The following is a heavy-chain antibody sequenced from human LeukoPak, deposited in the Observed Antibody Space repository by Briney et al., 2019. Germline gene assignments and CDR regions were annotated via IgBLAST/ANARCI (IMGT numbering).Heavy chain of an antibody. CDR3: ARDQGSGINYYYMDV. D-gene: IGHD3-10*01. Sequence: GGSLRLSCAASGFTFSSYWMSWVRQAPGKGLEWVANIKQDGNEKYYVDSVKGRFTISRDNAKNSLYLQMNSLRAEDTAVYYCARDQGSGINYYYMDVWGKGTTVTVSS. V-gene: IGHV3-7*01. J-gene: IGHJ6*03. CDR2: IKQDGNEK. CDR1: GFTFSSYW.